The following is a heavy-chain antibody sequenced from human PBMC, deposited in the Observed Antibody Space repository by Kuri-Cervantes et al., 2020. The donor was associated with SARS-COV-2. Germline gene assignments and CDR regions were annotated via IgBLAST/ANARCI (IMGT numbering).Heavy chain of an antibody. Sequence: GGSLRLSCAASGFTFNSYSMNWVRQAPGKGLEWVSSISTSSSYIYYADSVKGRFTISRDTAKNSLYLQMHSLRAEDTAVYYCAKDRLTVAGWGLPDPLYYFDYWGQGALVTVSS. V-gene: IGHV3-21*04. CDR1: GFTFNSYS. CDR3: AKDRLTVAGWGLPDPLYYFDY. J-gene: IGHJ4*02. D-gene: IGHD6-19*01. CDR2: ISTSSSYI.